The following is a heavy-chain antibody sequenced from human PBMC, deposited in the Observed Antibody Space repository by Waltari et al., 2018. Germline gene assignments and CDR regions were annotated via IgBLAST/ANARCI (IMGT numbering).Heavy chain of an antibody. J-gene: IGHJ4*02. CDR3: ARLPTYYSGSGSYYPGYFDY. CDR1: GGSISSNSYY. Sequence: QLQLQESGPGLVKPSETLSLTCTVSGGSISSNSYYWGWIRQPPGKGLEWIGSIYYSGSTFYNPSRKSRVTISVDMSENQFSLKLSSVTAADTAVYYCARLPTYYSGSGSYYPGYFDYWGQGTLVTVSS. CDR2: IYYSGST. V-gene: IGHV4-39*01. D-gene: IGHD3-10*01.